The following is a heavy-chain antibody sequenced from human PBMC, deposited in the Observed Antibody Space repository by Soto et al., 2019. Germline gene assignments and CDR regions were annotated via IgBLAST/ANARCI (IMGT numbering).Heavy chain of an antibody. CDR3: ARWPQLEPRFDY. Sequence: QVQLQESGPGLVKPSQTLSLTCTVSGGSIRSGGYYWSWIRQHPGKGLEWIGYVYYSGSTYYNPSRKSRVTLSVDTSKNQFSLKLSSVTAADTAVYYCARWPQLEPRFDYWGQGTLVTVSS. D-gene: IGHD1-1*01. J-gene: IGHJ4*02. V-gene: IGHV4-31*03. CDR1: GGSIRSGGYY. CDR2: VYYSGST.